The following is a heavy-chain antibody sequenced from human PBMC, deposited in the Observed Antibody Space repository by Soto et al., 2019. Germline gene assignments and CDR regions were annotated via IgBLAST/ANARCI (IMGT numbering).Heavy chain of an antibody. CDR1: GYTLTTYG. V-gene: IGHV1-18*01. J-gene: IGHJ4*02. CDR2: ISAYNGKN. CDR3: VRGPPTSCSGGSCYSHYFDY. Sequence: QVQLVQSGAEVKKPGASMKVSCKASGYTLTTYGISWVRQAPGQGLEWMGWISAYNGKNNYAQKFQGRVTMTTDTSTSIAYMELRSLRSDDTAVYYCVRGPPTSCSGGSCYSHYFDYWGQGTLVTVSS. D-gene: IGHD2-15*01.